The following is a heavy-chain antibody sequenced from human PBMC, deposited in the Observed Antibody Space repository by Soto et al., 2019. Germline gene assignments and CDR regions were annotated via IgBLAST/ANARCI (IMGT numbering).Heavy chain of an antibody. V-gene: IGHV3-73*01. CDR1: GFTFSGSA. Sequence: GSLRLSCAASGFTFSGSAMHWVRQASGKGLEWVGRIRSKANSYATAYAASVKGRFTISRDDSKNTAYLQMNSLKTEDTAVYYCTRQGHYGSGRPYYYYGMDVWGQGT. CDR3: TRQGHYGSGRPYYYYGMDV. J-gene: IGHJ6*02. CDR2: IRSKANSYAT. D-gene: IGHD3-10*01.